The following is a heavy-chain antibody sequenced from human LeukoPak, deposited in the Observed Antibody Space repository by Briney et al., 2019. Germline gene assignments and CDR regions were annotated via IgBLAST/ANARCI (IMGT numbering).Heavy chain of an antibody. Sequence: SETLSLTCSASGGSFSSRSYHWGWIRQPPGKGLEWIGSMSYSGSTYYNPSLKSRVTISVDTSKNQFSLKLSSVTAADTAVYYCAKNGQSGFSFDPWGQGTLVTVSS. J-gene: IGHJ5*02. CDR2: MSYSGST. CDR1: GGSFSSRSYH. V-gene: IGHV4-39*07. D-gene: IGHD3-3*01. CDR3: AKNGQSGFSFDP.